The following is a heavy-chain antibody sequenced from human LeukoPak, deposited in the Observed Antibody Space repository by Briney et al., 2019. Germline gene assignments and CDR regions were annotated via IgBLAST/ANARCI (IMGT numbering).Heavy chain of an antibody. V-gene: IGHV1-69*06. J-gene: IGHJ4*02. CDR3: ARAYGYYYDSSGYYYFDY. CDR1: GGTFSSYA. D-gene: IGHD3-22*01. Sequence: EASVEVSCKASGGTFSSYAISWVRQAPGQGLEWMGRIIPIFGTANYAQKFQGRVTITADKSTSTAYVELSSLRSEDTAVYYCARAYGYYYDSSGYYYFDYWGQGTLVTVSS. CDR2: IIPIFGTA.